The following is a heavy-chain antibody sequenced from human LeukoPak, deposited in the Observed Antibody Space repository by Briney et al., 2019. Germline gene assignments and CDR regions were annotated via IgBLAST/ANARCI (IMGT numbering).Heavy chain of an antibody. J-gene: IGHJ6*03. D-gene: IGHD2-2*01. Sequence: ASVKVSCKASGYTFTSYGISWVRQAPGRGLEWMGWISAYNGNTNYAQKLQGRVTMTTDTSTSTAYMELRSLRSDDTAVYYCARDSRRSVPAAIRYYYYYYMDVWGKGTTVTVSS. CDR1: GYTFTSYG. V-gene: IGHV1-18*01. CDR2: ISAYNGNT. CDR3: ARDSRRSVPAAIRYYYYYYMDV.